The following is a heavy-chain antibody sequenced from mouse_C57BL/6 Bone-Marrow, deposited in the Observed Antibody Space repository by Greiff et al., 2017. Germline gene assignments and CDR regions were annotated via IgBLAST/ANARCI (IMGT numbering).Heavy chain of an antibody. D-gene: IGHD2-1*01. CDR1: GFSLTSYA. V-gene: IGHV2-9-1*01. CDR2: IWTGGGT. Sequence: VQLQESGPGLVAPSQSLSITCTVSGFSLTSYAISWVRQPPGKGLEWLGVIWTGGGTNYNSALKSRLSISKENSKSQVFLKMNSLQTDDTARYYCARRFGGNYGDYFDYWGQGTTLTVSS. CDR3: ARRFGGNYGDYFDY. J-gene: IGHJ2*01.